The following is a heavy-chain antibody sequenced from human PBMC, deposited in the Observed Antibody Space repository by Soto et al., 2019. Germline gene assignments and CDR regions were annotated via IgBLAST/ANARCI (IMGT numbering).Heavy chain of an antibody. J-gene: IGHJ6*02. V-gene: IGHV3-30*18. CDR2: ISYDGSNK. Sequence: GSLRLSVAASGFTFSSYGMHWVRQAPGKGLEWVAVISYDGSNKYYADSVKGRFTISRDNSKNTLYLQMNSLRAEDTAVYYCAKEGIDYDFWSGYYIHYYYGMDVWGQGTTVTVSS. D-gene: IGHD3-3*01. CDR3: AKEGIDYDFWSGYYIHYYYGMDV. CDR1: GFTFSSYG.